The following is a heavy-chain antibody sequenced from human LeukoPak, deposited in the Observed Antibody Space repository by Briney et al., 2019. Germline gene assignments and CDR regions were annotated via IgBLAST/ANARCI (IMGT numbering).Heavy chain of an antibody. CDR2: IIPIFGTA. CDR3: ARPARGYYDFWSGYYLVV. D-gene: IGHD3-3*01. V-gene: IGHV1-69*05. Sequence: SVKVSCKASGGTFSSYAISWVRQAPGQGLEWMGRIIPIFGTANYAQKFQGRVTITTDESTSTAYMELSSLRSEDTAVYYCARPARGYYDFWSGYYLVVWGQGTLVTVSS. J-gene: IGHJ4*02. CDR1: GGTFSSYA.